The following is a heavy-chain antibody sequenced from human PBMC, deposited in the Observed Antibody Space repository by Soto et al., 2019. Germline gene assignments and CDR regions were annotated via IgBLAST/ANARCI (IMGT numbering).Heavy chain of an antibody. CDR1: GFTFSSYA. V-gene: IGHV3-30-3*01. Sequence: GGTLRLSXAASGFTFSSYAMHWVRQAPGKGLEWVAVISYDGSNKYYADSVKGRFTISRDNSKSTLYLQMNSLRAEDTAVYYCARTMYSSSWYGAFDIWGQGTMVTVSS. CDR3: ARTMYSSSWYGAFDI. D-gene: IGHD6-13*01. CDR2: ISYDGSNK. J-gene: IGHJ3*02.